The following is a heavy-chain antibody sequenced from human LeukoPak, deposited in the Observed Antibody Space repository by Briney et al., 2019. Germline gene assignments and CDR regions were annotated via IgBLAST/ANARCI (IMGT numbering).Heavy chain of an antibody. CDR2: IKQDGSEK. V-gene: IGHV3-7*01. CDR1: GFTFSSYW. Sequence: PGGSLRLSCAASGFTFSSYWMSWVRQAPGKGLEWVANIKQDGSEKYYVDSVKGRFTISRDNAKNSLYLQMNSLRAEDTAVYYCARGPDYDILTGPDDYWGQGTLVTVSS. D-gene: IGHD3-9*01. J-gene: IGHJ4*02. CDR3: ARGPDYDILTGPDDY.